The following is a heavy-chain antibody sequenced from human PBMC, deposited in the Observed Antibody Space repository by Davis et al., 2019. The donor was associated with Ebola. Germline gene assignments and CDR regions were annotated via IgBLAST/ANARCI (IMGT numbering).Heavy chain of an antibody. Sequence: PSETLSLTCTVSGGSISSSSYYWGWIRQPPGKGLEWIGSIYYSGSTNYNPSLKSRVTISVDTSKNQFSLKLSSVTAADTAVYYCARARVGAVDVWGKGTTVTVSS. D-gene: IGHD1-26*01. CDR1: GGSISSSSYY. CDR3: ARARVGAVDV. CDR2: IYYSGST. J-gene: IGHJ6*04. V-gene: IGHV4-39*07.